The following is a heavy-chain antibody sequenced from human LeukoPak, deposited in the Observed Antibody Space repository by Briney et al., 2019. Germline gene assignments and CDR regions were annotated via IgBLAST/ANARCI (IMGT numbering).Heavy chain of an antibody. V-gene: IGHV3-15*01. CDR1: GFTFSNAW. CDR3: AKDLGYCSGTSCSAIDY. D-gene: IGHD2-15*01. CDR2: IRSKTDGGTT. Sequence: GGSLRLSCAASGFTFSNAWMSWVRQAPGKGLEWVGRIRSKTDGGTTEYAAPVKGRFIISRDDSKNTLYLQMNSQKTEDTAVYYCAKDLGYCSGTSCSAIDYWGQGTLVTVSS. J-gene: IGHJ4*02.